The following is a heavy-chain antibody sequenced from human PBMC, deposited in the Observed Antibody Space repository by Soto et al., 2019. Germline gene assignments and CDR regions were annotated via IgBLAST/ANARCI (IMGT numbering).Heavy chain of an antibody. J-gene: IGHJ4*02. CDR1: GFTFSSYW. D-gene: IGHD4-4*01. CDR2: IKQDGNEK. V-gene: IGHV3-7*01. CDR3: ASAHDYSNYAYYFDY. Sequence: EVQLVESGGGLVQPGGSLRLSCAASGFTFSSYWMSWVRQAPGQGLEWVANIKQDGNEKYYVDSVKGRFTISRDNAKNSLYLQMNSRRAEDTAVYYCASAHDYSNYAYYFDYWGQGTLVTVSS.